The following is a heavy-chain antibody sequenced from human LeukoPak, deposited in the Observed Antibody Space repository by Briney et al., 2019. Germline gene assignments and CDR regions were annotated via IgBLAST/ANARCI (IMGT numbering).Heavy chain of an antibody. CDR2: IYTSGST. V-gene: IGHV4-4*07. CDR3: AREGAGYCSGGSCSWDAFDI. D-gene: IGHD2-15*01. Sequence: SETLSLTCTVSGGSISSYYWSWIRQPAGKGLEWIGRIYTSGSTNYNPSLKSRVTMSVDTSKNQFSLKLSSVTAADTAVYYCAREGAGYCSGGSCSWDAFDIWGQGTMVTVSS. CDR1: GGSISSYY. J-gene: IGHJ3*02.